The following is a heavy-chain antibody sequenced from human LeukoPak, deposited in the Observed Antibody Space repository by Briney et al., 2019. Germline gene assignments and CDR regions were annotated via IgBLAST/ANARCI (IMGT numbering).Heavy chain of an antibody. CDR3: ARLWGLLWFGESGWFDP. J-gene: IGHJ5*02. CDR2: IYHSGST. D-gene: IGHD3-10*01. CDR1: GGSFSGYY. V-gene: IGHV4-34*01. Sequence: SETLSLTCAVYGGSFSGYYWTWIRQPPGQGLEWIGEIYHSGSTNYNPSLKSRVTISVDKSKNQFSLKLSSVTAADTAVYYCARLWGLLWFGESGWFDPWGQGTLVTVSS.